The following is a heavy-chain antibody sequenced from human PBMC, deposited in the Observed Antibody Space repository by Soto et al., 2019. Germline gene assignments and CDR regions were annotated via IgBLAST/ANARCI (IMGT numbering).Heavy chain of an antibody. J-gene: IGHJ5*02. Sequence: QVQLVQSGAEVKKPGSSVRVSCKASGGTLSNYAFSWIRQAPGQGLEWMGGSTPIPRVGSPNHAQKVQGRRTITADKSTSPVDMELSSLRPEDTAVYYCARESHNIAVEPVTVLGPFTWFDPWGQGTLVTVSS. CDR3: ARESHNIAVEPVTVLGPFTWFDP. CDR2: STPIPRVGSP. V-gene: IGHV1-69*06. CDR1: GGTLSNYA. D-gene: IGHD2-2*01.